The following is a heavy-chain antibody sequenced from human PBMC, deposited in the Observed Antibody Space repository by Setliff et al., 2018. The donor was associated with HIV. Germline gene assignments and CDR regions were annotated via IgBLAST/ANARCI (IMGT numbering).Heavy chain of an antibody. J-gene: IGHJ6*02. D-gene: IGHD5-12*01. Sequence: GGSLRLSCAASGFTFSSFNMNWVRQAPGKGLEWVSYISSSGSTTYYADSVKGRFTISRDNTKNSLYLQMNSLRAEDTAVYYCARDPRSGYDKGAYHYYYGMDVWGQGTTVTVSS. CDR3: ARDPRSGYDKGAYHYYYGMDV. CDR1: GFTFSSFN. CDR2: ISSSGSTT. V-gene: IGHV3-48*04.